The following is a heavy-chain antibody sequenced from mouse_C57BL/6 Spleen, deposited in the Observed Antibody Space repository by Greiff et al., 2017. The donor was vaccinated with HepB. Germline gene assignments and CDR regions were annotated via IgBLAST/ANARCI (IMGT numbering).Heavy chain of an antibody. J-gene: IGHJ3*01. CDR2: ISSGSSTI. CDR3: AIYYDYDDPFAY. V-gene: IGHV5-17*01. D-gene: IGHD2-4*01. Sequence: EVQGVESGGGLVKPGGSLKLSCAASGFTFSDYGMHWVRQAPEKGLEWVAYISSGSSTIYYADTVKGRFTISRDNAKNTLFLQMTSLRSEDTAMYYCAIYYDYDDPFAYWGQGTLVTVSA. CDR1: GFTFSDYG.